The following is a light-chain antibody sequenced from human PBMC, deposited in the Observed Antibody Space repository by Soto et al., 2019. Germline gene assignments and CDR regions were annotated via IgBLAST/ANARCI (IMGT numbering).Light chain of an antibody. CDR3: QQYNNWPAIT. V-gene: IGKV3-15*01. J-gene: IGKJ5*01. Sequence: EIVMTQSPATLSVSPGERATLSCRASQSIGSTLAWYQQKPGQTPRLLIYDASTRATGIPARFSGIGSGTQFTLTISSLQSEDFAVYYCQQYNNWPAITFGQGTRLEIK. CDR1: QSIGST. CDR2: DAS.